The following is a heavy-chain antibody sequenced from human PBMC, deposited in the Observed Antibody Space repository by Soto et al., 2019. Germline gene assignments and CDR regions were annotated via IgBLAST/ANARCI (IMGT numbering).Heavy chain of an antibody. Sequence: SQTLSLTCAISGDSVSSTSAAWSWITQSPSRGLEWLGRTYYRSKWYSDYAVSVKSRITINPDTSKNQFSLQLNSVTPEDTAVYYCARGSYYSGWVWGQGTLLTVSS. D-gene: IGHD6-19*01. V-gene: IGHV6-1*01. J-gene: IGHJ4*02. CDR2: TYYRSKWYS. CDR1: GDSVSSTSAA. CDR3: ARGSYYSGWV.